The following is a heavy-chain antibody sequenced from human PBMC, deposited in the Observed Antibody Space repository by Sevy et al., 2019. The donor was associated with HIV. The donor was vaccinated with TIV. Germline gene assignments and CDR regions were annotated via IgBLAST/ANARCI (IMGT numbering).Heavy chain of an antibody. D-gene: IGHD3-22*01. Sequence: GGSLRLSCAASGFTFDDYAMHWVRQAPGKGLEWVSGISWNSGSIGYADSVKGRFNISRDNAKNSLYLQMNSLRAEDTALYYCAKGKTYYYDSSGAPDAFDIWGQGTMVTVSS. CDR2: ISWNSGSI. CDR3: AKGKTYYYDSSGAPDAFDI. V-gene: IGHV3-9*01. CDR1: GFTFDDYA. J-gene: IGHJ3*02.